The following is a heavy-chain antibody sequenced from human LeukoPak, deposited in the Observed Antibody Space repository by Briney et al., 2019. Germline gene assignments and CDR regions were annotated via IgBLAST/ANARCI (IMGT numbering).Heavy chain of an antibody. J-gene: IGHJ2*01. CDR2: IYSGGST. CDR3: ARDKVYYYDSSGYSYYWYFDL. V-gene: IGHV3-66*01. D-gene: IGHD3-22*01. Sequence: GGSLRLSCAASGFTVSSNYMSWVRQAPGKGLEWVSVIYSGGSTYYADSVKGRFTISRDNSKNTLYLQSNSMRAEDTAVYYCARDKVYYYDSSGYSYYWYFDLWGRGNLVTVSS. CDR1: GFTVSSNY.